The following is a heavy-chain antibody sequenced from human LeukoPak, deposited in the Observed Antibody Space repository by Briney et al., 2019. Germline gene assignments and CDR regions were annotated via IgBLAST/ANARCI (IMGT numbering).Heavy chain of an antibody. CDR1: GFTFSSSS. D-gene: IGHD6-13*01. CDR2: ISSDGTST. V-gene: IGHV3-74*01. CDR3: ARVRSSSWFDY. J-gene: IGHJ4*02. Sequence: GGSLRLSCSASGFTFSSSSMHWVRRAPGKGLVWVSRISSDGTSTNYADSVKGRFIISRDNAKNTLYLQMNSLRAEDTAVYFCARVRSSSWFDYRGQGTLVAVSS.